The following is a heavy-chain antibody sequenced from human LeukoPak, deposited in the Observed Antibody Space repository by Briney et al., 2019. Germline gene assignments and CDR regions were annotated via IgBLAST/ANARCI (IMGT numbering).Heavy chain of an antibody. CDR1: GGSISSSSYY. Sequence: SETLSLTCTVSGGSISSSSYYWGWIRQPPGKGLGVIGGIYYKGSTYYNPSLKSRVTISVDTSKNQFSLKLSSVTAADTAVYYCASWGWGDIVVVPAATDAFDIWGQGTMVTVSS. J-gene: IGHJ3*02. CDR2: IYYKGST. CDR3: ASWGWGDIVVVPAATDAFDI. D-gene: IGHD2-2*01. V-gene: IGHV4-39*01.